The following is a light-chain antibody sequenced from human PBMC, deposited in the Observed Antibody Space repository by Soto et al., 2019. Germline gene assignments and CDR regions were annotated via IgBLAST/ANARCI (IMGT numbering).Light chain of an antibody. J-gene: IGKJ1*01. CDR1: QSISSW. CDR3: QQYNSIRGP. CDR2: KAS. V-gene: IGKV1-5*03. Sequence: DIQMTQSPSTLSASVGDRVTITCRASQSISSWLAWYQQKPGKAPKLLIYKASSLESGVPSRFSGSGSGTEFTLTISSLQPDDFATYYCQQYNSIRGPFGQGTKVDI.